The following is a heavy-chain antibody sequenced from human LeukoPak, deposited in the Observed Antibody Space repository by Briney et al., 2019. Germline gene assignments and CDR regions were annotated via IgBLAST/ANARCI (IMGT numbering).Heavy chain of an antibody. Sequence: GGSLRLSCAASGFTFSSYAMSWVRQAPGKGLEWVSATSGSGGSTYYADSVKGRFTISRDNSRNTLYLQMNSLRAEDTAVYYCAKDLGSWSSYYYYYGMDVWGQGTTVTVSS. CDR3: AKDLGSWSSYYYYYGMDV. V-gene: IGHV3-23*01. D-gene: IGHD6-13*01. CDR1: GFTFSSYA. J-gene: IGHJ6*02. CDR2: TSGSGGST.